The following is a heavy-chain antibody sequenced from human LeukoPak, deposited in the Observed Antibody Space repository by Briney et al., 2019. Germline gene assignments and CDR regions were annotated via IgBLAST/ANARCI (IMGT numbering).Heavy chain of an antibody. Sequence: GGSLRLSCAASGFTFSSYWMSWVRQAPGKGLEWVANIKQDGSEKYYVDSVKGRFTISRDNAKNSLYLQMNSLKAEDTAVYYCARVEQLVLLRYYYYYMDVWGKGTTATVSS. CDR1: GFTFSSYW. V-gene: IGHV3-7*01. CDR2: IKQDGSEK. CDR3: ARVEQLVLLRYYYYYMDV. D-gene: IGHD6-6*01. J-gene: IGHJ6*03.